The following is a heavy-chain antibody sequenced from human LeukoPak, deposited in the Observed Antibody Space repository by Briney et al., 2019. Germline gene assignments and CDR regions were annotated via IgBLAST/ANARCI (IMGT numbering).Heavy chain of an antibody. V-gene: IGHV4-34*01. J-gene: IGHJ4*02. CDR2: INHSGST. D-gene: IGHD3-22*01. Sequence: PSETLSLTCAVYGGSFSGYYWSWIRQPPGKGLEWIGEINHSGSTNYNPSLKSRVTISVDTSKNQFSLKLSSVTAADTAVYYCARGSSGYYYVPYFDYWGQGTLVTVSS. CDR1: GGSFSGYY. CDR3: ARGSSGYYYVPYFDY.